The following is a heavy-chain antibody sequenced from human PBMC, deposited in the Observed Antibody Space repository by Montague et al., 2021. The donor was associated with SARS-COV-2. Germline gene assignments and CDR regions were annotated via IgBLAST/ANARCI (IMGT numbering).Heavy chain of an antibody. D-gene: IGHD3-10*01. J-gene: IGHJ6*03. CDR3: ASSYYYGSGTYVYNYYMDV. V-gene: IGHV4-39*01. Sequence: SETLSLTRTLSGGSVSSSPYYWGWIRQPPGRGLEWVGSISYSGRTHFXPSLKSRLTISVDSSENQFSLRLSSVTAADTAVYYCASSYYYGSGTYVYNYYMDVWGKGTTVTVSS. CDR1: GGSVSSSPYY. CDR2: ISYSGRT.